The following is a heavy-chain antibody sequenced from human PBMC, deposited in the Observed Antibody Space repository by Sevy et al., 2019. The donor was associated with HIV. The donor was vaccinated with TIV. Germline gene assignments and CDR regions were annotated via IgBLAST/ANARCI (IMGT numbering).Heavy chain of an antibody. Sequence: SETLSLRCNASGDSMLRRYWSWIRQSPEKGLEWIGHVFHNSGNTKYNPSLRSRVTISVDTSKNEASLNLRSVTAVDSATYFCARNEGLESDFFFGMDVWGQGITVTVSS. CDR1: GDSMLRRY. D-gene: IGHD2-21*02. V-gene: IGHV4-59*11. J-gene: IGHJ6*02. CDR2: VFHNSGNT. CDR3: ARNEGLESDFFFGMDV.